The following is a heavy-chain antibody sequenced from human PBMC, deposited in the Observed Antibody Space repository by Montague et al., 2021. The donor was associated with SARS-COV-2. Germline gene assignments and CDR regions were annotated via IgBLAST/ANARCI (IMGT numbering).Heavy chain of an antibody. CDR2: INHSGST. J-gene: IGHJ4*02. CDR3: ERAIVDVTMMVVIMTGVEHYVDF. Sequence: SETLSLTCAVYGGSFSGYYWCWIRQPPGQGLEWIGNINHSGSTNSNPTLKRRVSISVATSKNQFSLKLSSVTAADTAVYYCERAIVDVTMMVVIMTGVEHYVDFWGQGTLVTVSS. V-gene: IGHV4-34*01. D-gene: IGHD3-22*01. CDR1: GGSFSGYY.